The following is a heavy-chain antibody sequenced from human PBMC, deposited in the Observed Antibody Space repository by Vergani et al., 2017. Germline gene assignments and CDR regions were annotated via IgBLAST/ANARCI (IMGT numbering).Heavy chain of an antibody. CDR3: ATKSCGTPGCNIGYFRE. V-gene: IGHV3-30*03. CDR2: ISYDGTQK. CDR1: GFTSSYYG. D-gene: IGHD1-1*01. J-gene: IGHJ1*01. Sequence: QVHLVESGGCVVQPGRSLRLSCVVSGFTSSYYGMHWVRQAPGKGLEWVAVISYDGTQKYYADSVKGRFTISRDNSKSTLYLQMNSLRTEDTAVYYCATKSCGTPGCNIGYFREWGQGTLVTVSS.